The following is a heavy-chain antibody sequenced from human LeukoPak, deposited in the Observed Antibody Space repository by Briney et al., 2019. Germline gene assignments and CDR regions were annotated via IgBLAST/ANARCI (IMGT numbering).Heavy chain of an antibody. Sequence: PSQTLSLTCTVSGGSISSGSYYWSWIRQPAWKGLEWIGRIYTSGSTNYNPSLKSRVTISVDTSKNQFSLKLSSVTAADTDVYYCARALRGTFDYWGQGTLVTVSS. V-gene: IGHV4-61*02. D-gene: IGHD3-16*01. J-gene: IGHJ4*02. CDR2: IYTSGST. CDR1: GGSISSGSYY. CDR3: ARALRGTFDY.